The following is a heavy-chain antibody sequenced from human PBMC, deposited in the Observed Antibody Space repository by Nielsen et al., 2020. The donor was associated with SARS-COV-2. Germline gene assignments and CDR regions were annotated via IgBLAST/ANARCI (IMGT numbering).Heavy chain of an antibody. D-gene: IGHD3-16*01. CDR1: GGYFSGYY. V-gene: IGHV4-34*01. J-gene: IGHJ4*02. CDR2: INHSGST. CDR3: APSILSPWGY. Sequence: GSRRLSCAVCGGYFSGYYWSWIRQHPGKGLEWIGEINHSGSTTYNPSLKSRVTISVDTTKNQFTLKLSSVTAADTAVYYCAPSILSPWGYWGQGTLVTVSS.